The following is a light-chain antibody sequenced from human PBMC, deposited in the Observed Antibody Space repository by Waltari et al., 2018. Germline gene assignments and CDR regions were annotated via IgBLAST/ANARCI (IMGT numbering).Light chain of an antibody. Sequence: QSVLTQPPSASGTPGQRVTISCSGSRSNIGSNYVYWYQQLPGTAPKLLIYRNNRRPSVVPDRFSGSKAGTSASLAISGLRSEDEADYYCAAWDDSLSGRVFGGGTKVTVL. V-gene: IGLV1-47*01. CDR3: AAWDDSLSGRV. CDR2: RNN. J-gene: IGLJ3*02. CDR1: RSNIGSNY.